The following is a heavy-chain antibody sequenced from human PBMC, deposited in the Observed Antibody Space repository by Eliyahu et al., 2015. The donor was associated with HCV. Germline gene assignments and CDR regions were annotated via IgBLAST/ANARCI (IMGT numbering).Heavy chain of an antibody. D-gene: IGHD6-13*01. V-gene: IGHV2-26*01. J-gene: IGHJ5*02. CDR3: ARMKKVGSSWTTLYNWFDP. CDR2: IFSNDEK. Sequence: QVTLKESGPVLVKPTETLTLTCTVSGFSLSNARMGVSWIRQPPGKALEWLAHIFSNDEKSYSTSLKSRLTISKDTSKSQVVLTMTNMDPVDTATYYCARMKKVGSSWTTLYNWFDPWGQGTLVTVSS. CDR1: GFSLSNARMG.